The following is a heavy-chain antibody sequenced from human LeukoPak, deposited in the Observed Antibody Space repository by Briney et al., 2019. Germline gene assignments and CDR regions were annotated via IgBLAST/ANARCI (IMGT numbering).Heavy chain of an antibody. Sequence: GASVRVSCKASGYTFTSYGISWVRQATGQGLEWMGWMNPNSAKTGYTQKFQGRVTMTRDTSISTAYMELSSLRSDDTAVYYCARTSSSWPHDSWGQGTLVIVSS. CDR3: ARTSSSWPHDS. CDR2: MNPNSAKT. CDR1: GYTFTSYG. J-gene: IGHJ4*02. V-gene: IGHV1-8*02. D-gene: IGHD6-13*01.